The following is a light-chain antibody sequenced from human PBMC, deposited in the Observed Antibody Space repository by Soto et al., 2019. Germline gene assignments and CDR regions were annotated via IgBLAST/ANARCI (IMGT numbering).Light chain of an antibody. V-gene: IGKV3-20*01. J-gene: IGKJ4*01. CDR2: GAS. CDR3: HQYGASPLT. CDR1: QSVHSNF. Sequence: EIVLAQSPGTLSLSPGERATLSCRASQSVHSNFLAWYQHKPGQAPRLLIYGASSRDTGIPDRFSGSLSGSDFTLTISRLEPEDFVVYYCHQYGASPLTFGGGTKVDIK.